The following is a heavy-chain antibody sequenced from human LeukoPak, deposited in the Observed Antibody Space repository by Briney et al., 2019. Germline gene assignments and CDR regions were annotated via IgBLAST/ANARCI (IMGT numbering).Heavy chain of an antibody. CDR3: ARSALKNFDY. J-gene: IGHJ4*02. Sequence: SETLSLTCTVSGGSISSYYWSWIRQPPGKGLEWIGYIYYSGSTNYNPSLKSRVTISVDTSKNQFSLKLSSVTAADTAVYYCARSALKNFDYWGQGTLVTVSS. CDR2: IYYSGST. CDR1: GGSISSYY. V-gene: IGHV4-59*01. D-gene: IGHD3-16*01.